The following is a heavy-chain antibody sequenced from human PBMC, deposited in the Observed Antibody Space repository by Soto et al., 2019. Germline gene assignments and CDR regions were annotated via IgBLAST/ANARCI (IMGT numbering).Heavy chain of an antibody. CDR1: GYTLTELS. J-gene: IGHJ4*02. CDR2: FDPEDGET. V-gene: IGHV1-24*01. D-gene: IGHD2-2*01. Sequence: QVQLVQSGAEVKKPGASVKVSCKVSGYTLTELSLHWVRQAPGKGLEWMGGFDPEDGETIYAQKFQGRATMTEDTSTDTAYMELSSLRSEDTAVYYCATSLQLLMGFDYWGQGTLVTVSS. CDR3: ATSLQLLMGFDY.